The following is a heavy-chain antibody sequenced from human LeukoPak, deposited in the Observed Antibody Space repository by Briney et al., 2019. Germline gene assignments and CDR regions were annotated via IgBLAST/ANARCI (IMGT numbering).Heavy chain of an antibody. D-gene: IGHD4-17*01. J-gene: IGHJ6*02. CDR2: IYTSGST. V-gene: IGHV4-4*07. CDR3: ARGPPTVTTHYYYYGMDV. CDR1: GGSISSYY. Sequence: PSETLSLTCTVSGGSISSYYWSWIRQPAGKGLEWIVRIYTSGSTNYNPSLKSRVTMSVDTSKNQFSLKLSSVTAADTAVYYCARGPPTVTTHYYYYGMDVWGQGTTVTVSS.